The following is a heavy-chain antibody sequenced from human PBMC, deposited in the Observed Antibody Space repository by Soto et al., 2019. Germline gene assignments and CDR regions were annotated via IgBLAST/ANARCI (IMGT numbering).Heavy chain of an antibody. J-gene: IGHJ4*02. CDR1: GFTFSSYG. V-gene: IGHV3-30*18. D-gene: IGHD3-3*01. Sequence: PGGSLRLSCAAYGFTFSSYGMHWVRQAPGKGLEWVAVISYDGSNKYYADSVKGRFTISRDNSKNTLYLQMNSLRAEDTAVYYCAKDQRFLEWFSSPDYWGQGTLVTVSS. CDR3: AKDQRFLEWFSSPDY. CDR2: ISYDGSNK.